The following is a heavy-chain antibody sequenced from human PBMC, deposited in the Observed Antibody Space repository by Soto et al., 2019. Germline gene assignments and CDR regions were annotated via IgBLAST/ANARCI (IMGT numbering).Heavy chain of an antibody. V-gene: IGHV2-5*02. D-gene: IGHD3-16*01. CDR2: FYWDNDR. CDR3: AHIEISYGGVGRNDAFVV. J-gene: IGHJ3*01. CDR1: GFSLSTSGVG. Sequence: QITLMESGPTLVQPTQTLTLTCTFSGFSLSTSGVGVGWIRQPPGKALEWLALFYWDNDRRYSPSLRNRLTITYATHSHQVVLTMTDMDPVDTATYYCAHIEISYGGVGRNDAFVVWGQGTVVTVSS.